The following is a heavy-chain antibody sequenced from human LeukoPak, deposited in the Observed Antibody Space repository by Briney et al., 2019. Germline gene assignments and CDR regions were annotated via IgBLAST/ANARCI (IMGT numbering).Heavy chain of an antibody. CDR1: GFTFSSYD. D-gene: IGHD3-22*01. V-gene: IGHV3-13*01. J-gene: IGHJ4*02. CDR2: IGTAGDT. CDR3: AREANSDDSSGSFDY. Sequence: GESLRLSCAASGFTFSSYDMHWVRQATGKGLEWVSAIGTAGDTYYPGSVKGRFTISRENAKNSLYLQMNSLRAGDTAVYYCAREANSDDSSGSFDYWGQGTLVTVSS.